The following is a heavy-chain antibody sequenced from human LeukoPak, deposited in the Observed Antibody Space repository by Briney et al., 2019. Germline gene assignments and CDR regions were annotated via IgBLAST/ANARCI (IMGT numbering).Heavy chain of an antibody. CDR1: GYSISSGFY. J-gene: IGHJ4*02. CDR2: DFHSGTT. V-gene: IGHV4-38-2*01. CDR3: ARVLMWFGEPKYCFDS. Sequence: SETLSLTGAVSGYSISSGFYWAWIRQPPGQGLEYIGTDFHSGTTYYNPSLKSRVTISVDTSKNQFSLNLSSVTAADTAVYFCARVLMWFGEPKYCFDSWGQGTLVTVSS. D-gene: IGHD3-10*01.